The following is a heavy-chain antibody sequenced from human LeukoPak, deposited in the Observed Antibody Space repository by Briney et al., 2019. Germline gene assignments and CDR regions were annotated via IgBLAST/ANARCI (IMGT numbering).Heavy chain of an antibody. V-gene: IGHV3-30*18. CDR2: ISYDGSNE. J-gene: IGHJ4*02. CDR1: GFTFSSYG. D-gene: IGHD3-16*01. Sequence: GRSLRLYCAASGFTFSSYGMHWVRQAPGKGLEWVAVISYDGSNEYYADSVKGRFTISRDNSKNTLYLQMNSLRAEDTAVYYCAKEDAGLPPSGGYFDYWGQGTLVTVSS. CDR3: AKEDAGLPPSGGYFDY.